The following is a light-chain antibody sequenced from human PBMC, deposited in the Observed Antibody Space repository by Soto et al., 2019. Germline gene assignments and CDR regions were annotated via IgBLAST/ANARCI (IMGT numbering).Light chain of an antibody. Sequence: DIVMTQSPLSLPVTPGEPASISCRSSQSLLHSDGYNYLDWYLQKPGQSPQLLIYSGSNRASGVPDRVSGRWLRTDFTLKISRVEGEDVGVYYCMQALQSRTFGQGTKVEIK. J-gene: IGKJ1*01. CDR3: MQALQSRT. CDR2: SGS. V-gene: IGKV2-28*01. CDR1: QSLLHSDGYNY.